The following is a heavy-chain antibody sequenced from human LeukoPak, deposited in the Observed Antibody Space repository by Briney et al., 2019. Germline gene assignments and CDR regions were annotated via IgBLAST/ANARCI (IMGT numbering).Heavy chain of an antibody. CDR1: GYTFTGYY. V-gene: IGHV1-2*06. CDR2: INPNSGGT. J-gene: IGHJ5*02. Sequence: ASVKVSCKASGYTFTGYYMHWVRQAPGQGLEWMGRINPNSGGTNYAQKFQGRVTMTRDTSISTAHMELSRLRSDDTAVYYCARSEASYYYGSGSRKTAFDPWGQGTLVTVSS. D-gene: IGHD3-10*01. CDR3: ARSEASYYYGSGSRKTAFDP.